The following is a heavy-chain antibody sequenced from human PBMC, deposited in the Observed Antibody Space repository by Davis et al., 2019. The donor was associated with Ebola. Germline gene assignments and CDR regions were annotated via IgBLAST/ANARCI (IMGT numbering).Heavy chain of an antibody. Sequence: GESLKISCAASGFTFSNAWMSWVRQAPGKGLEWVANIKQDGSEKYYVDSVKGRFTISRDNAENSMSLQMNSLRAEDTAIYYCARDPITEAANDYWGQGTLVTVSS. CDR1: GFTFSNAW. CDR3: ARDPITEAANDY. D-gene: IGHD6-13*01. J-gene: IGHJ4*02. V-gene: IGHV3-7*01. CDR2: IKQDGSEK.